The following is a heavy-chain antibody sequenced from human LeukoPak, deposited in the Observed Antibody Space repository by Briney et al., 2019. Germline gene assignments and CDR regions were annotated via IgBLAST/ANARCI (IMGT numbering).Heavy chain of an antibody. D-gene: IGHD4-11*01. CDR1: GLTFTNAW. Sequence: PGGSLRLSCATSGLTFTNAWMSWDRQAPGKGREWVGRIKSKTDGGTVDYAPPVKGRFTISRDDSRNTLSLEMNFLKTEDTAVYYCTTDPGNYEIFWGQGTLVSVSS. CDR2: IKSKTDGGTV. J-gene: IGHJ4*02. V-gene: IGHV3-15*01. CDR3: TTDPGNYEIF.